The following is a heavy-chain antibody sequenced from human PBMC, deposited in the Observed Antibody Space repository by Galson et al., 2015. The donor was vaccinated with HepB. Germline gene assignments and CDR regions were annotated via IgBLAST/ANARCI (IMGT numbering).Heavy chain of an antibody. CDR1: GFTFSSYW. J-gene: IGHJ3*02. CDR3: ARVRDYSTDAFDI. V-gene: IGHV3-74*01. D-gene: IGHD4-11*01. CDR2: INSDGSST. Sequence: SLRLSCAASGFTFSSYWMHWVRQAPGKGLVWVSRINSDGSSTSYADSVKGRFTISRDNAKNTLYLQMDSLRAEDTAVYYCARVRDYSTDAFDIWGQGTVVTVSS.